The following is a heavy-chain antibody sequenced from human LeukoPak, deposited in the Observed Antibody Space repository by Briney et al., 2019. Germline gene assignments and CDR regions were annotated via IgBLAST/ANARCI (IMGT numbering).Heavy chain of an antibody. CDR3: ARAIGGIAAAGTIDY. CDR2: ISAYNGNT. Sequence: ASVKVSCKASGYTFTSYGISWVRQAPGQGLEWMGWISAYNGNTNYAQKLQGRVTMTTDTSTSTAYMELSRLRSDDTAVYYCARAIGGIAAAGTIDYWGQGTLVTVSS. J-gene: IGHJ4*02. CDR1: GYTFTSYG. D-gene: IGHD6-13*01. V-gene: IGHV1-18*01.